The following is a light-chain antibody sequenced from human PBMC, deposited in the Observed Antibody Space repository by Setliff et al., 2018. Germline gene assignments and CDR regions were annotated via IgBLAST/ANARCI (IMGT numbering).Light chain of an antibody. CDR2: DVS. Sequence: QSVLTQPASVSGSPGQSITISCTGTSSHVGGYNYVSWYQQHPGKAPKLMIYDVSKRPSGVSNRFSGSKSGNTSSLTISGLQAEDEADYYCSSYTSSSPYVFGTGTKVTVL. V-gene: IGLV2-14*01. CDR1: SSHVGGYNY. J-gene: IGLJ1*01. CDR3: SSYTSSSPYV.